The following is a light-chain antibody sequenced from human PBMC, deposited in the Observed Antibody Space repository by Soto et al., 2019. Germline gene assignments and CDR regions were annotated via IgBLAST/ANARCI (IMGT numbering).Light chain of an antibody. V-gene: IGKV3-20*01. CDR2: GAS. CDR1: QSVTSNY. CDR3: QQYGSLSWA. Sequence: EIVLTQSPGTLSLSPGERATLSCRASQSVTSNYLAWYQQKPGQSPRLLIYGASRRATGIPDRFSGSGSGTDFTLTISRLEPEDFAVYYCQQYGSLSWAFGQGTKVDI. J-gene: IGKJ1*01.